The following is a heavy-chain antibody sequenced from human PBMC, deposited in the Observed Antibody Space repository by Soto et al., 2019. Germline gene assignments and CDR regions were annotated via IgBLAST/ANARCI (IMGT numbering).Heavy chain of an antibody. D-gene: IGHD5-12*01. V-gene: IGHV4-30-4*01. CDR1: GGSFSCGDYY. CDR2: IYYSGST. J-gene: IGHJ5*02. Sequence: QVQLQESGPGLVKPSQTLSLTCTVSGGSFSCGDYYWSWIRQPPGKGLEWIEYIYYSGSTYYNPSLKCRVTISVDTSKNQFSLKLSSVTAADTAVCYCARGLRDLWFVPCGQGTLVTVSS. CDR3: ARGLRDLWFVP.